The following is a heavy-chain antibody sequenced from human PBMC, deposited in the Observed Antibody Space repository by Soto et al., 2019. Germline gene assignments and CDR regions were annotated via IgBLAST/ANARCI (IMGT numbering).Heavy chain of an antibody. Sequence: EVQLVEAGGGLVQPGGSLRLSCAASGFTFSSYWMHWVRQAPGKGLVWVSRIKSDGSSTNYADSVKGRFTISRDNAKNTVHLQMNSLTAEDTAVYYCARGAGYSLDYWGLGTLVTVSS. D-gene: IGHD2-15*01. V-gene: IGHV3-74*01. CDR2: IKSDGSST. J-gene: IGHJ4*02. CDR3: ARGAGYSLDY. CDR1: GFTFSSYW.